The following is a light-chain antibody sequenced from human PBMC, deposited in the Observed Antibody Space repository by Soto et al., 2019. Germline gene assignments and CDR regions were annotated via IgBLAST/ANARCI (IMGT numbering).Light chain of an antibody. J-gene: IGLJ2*01. V-gene: IGLV1-44*01. CDR1: SSNIGRNT. CDR2: NNN. CDR3: QSYDNGLSHFVA. Sequence: QSVLTQPPSASGTPGQRVTISCSGSSSNIGRNTVNWYQQLPGTAPKLLIYNNNQRPSGVPDRFSGSKSGTSASLAISGLQSEDEADYYCQSYDNGLSHFVAFGEGTKLTVL.